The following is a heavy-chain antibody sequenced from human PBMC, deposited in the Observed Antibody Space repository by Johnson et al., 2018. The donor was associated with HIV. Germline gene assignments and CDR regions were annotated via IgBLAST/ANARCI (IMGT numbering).Heavy chain of an antibody. D-gene: IGHD5-24*01. J-gene: IGHJ3*02. CDR1: GFTFSSYW. CDR2: LNSDGSSV. Sequence: VQLVESGGGLVQPGGSLRLSCGASGFTFSSYWMHWVRQAPGKGLMWVSRLNSDGSSVSYADFVKGRFTVSRDNAKNTLYLQMNSLSAEDTAVYYCAREQGGSSMRWQQSTGFAFDIWGQGTMLTVSS. V-gene: IGHV3-74*01. CDR3: AREQGGSSMRWQQSTGFAFDI.